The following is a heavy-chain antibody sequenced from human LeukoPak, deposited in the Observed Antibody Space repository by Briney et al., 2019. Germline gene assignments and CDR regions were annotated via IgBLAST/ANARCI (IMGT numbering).Heavy chain of an antibody. D-gene: IGHD3-22*01. CDR3: AKGGSFYDSSGYADY. J-gene: IGHJ4*02. Sequence: GGSLRLSCAASGFTFSSYAMGWARQAPGKGLEWVSAISGSGSSTYYADSVKGRFAISRDNSKNTLSLKMNSLRAEDTAVYYCAKGGSFYDSSGYADYWGQGTLVTVSS. CDR2: ISGSGSST. V-gene: IGHV3-23*01. CDR1: GFTFSSYA.